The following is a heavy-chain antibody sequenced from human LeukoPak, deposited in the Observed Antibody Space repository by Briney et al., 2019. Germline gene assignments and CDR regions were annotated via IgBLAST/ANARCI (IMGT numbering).Heavy chain of an antibody. Sequence: GGSLRLSCAASGLTVTSSYMSWFRQAPGKGLEWVSIIYSGGATYYADSVKGRFTISRDNSKSTLYLQMNSLRAEDTAIFYCARDLNRNWFDPWGQGTLVTVSS. CDR3: ARDLNRNWFDP. CDR2: IYSGGAT. CDR1: GLTVTSSY. J-gene: IGHJ5*02. D-gene: IGHD1-14*01. V-gene: IGHV3-53*01.